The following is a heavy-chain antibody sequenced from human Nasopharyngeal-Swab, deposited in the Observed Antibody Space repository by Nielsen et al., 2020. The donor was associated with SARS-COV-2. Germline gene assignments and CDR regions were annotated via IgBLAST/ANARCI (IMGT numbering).Heavy chain of an antibody. CDR3: ARIAVAGLGYYYYGMDV. Sequence: SVKVSCKASGGTFSSYAISWVRQAPGQGLEWMGRIIPILGIANYAQKFQGRVTITADKSTSTAYMELSSLRSEDTVVYYCARIAVAGLGYYYYGMDVWGQGTTVTVSS. CDR2: IIPILGIA. D-gene: IGHD6-19*01. CDR1: GGTFSSYA. J-gene: IGHJ6*02. V-gene: IGHV1-69*04.